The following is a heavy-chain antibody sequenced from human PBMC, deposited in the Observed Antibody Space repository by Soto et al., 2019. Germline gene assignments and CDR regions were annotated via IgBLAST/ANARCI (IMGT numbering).Heavy chain of an antibody. D-gene: IGHD4-17*01. Sequence: QVQLVQSGAEVKKPGASVKVSCKAAGYTFTSYGISWVRQAPGPGFEWLGWISAYNGNTNYAKKLPGRVTITTDTPTRTAYMELRSLSSVDTAVYDCARRTKVTTEGNYGMDVCAQGTTVTVSS. V-gene: IGHV1-18*04. CDR1: GYTFTSYG. CDR2: ISAYNGNT. J-gene: IGHJ6*02. CDR3: ARRTKVTTEGNYGMDV.